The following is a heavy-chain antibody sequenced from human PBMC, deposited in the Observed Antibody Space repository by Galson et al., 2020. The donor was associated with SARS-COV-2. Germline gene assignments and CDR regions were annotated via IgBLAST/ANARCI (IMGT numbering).Heavy chain of an antibody. D-gene: IGHD3-22*01. Sequence: SQASETLSFTCAVYGGSFSDYYWSWIRQPPGRGLEWIGEVNHRGSTSYNPSLESRVRISLDASKKQFSLKLSSVTAAGSGVYYCARGTRDITMIVVVMTAVSCHFDLWGQGSLVTVSS. V-gene: IGHV4-34*01. J-gene: IGHJ4*02. CDR2: VNHRGST. CDR1: GGSFSDYY. CDR3: ARGTRDITMIVVVMTAVSCHFDL.